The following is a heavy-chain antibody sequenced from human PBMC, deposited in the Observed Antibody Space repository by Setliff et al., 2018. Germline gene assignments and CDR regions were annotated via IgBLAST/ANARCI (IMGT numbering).Heavy chain of an antibody. CDR1: GASLRSGSAY. CDR3: NSLTSDDTAVYYCARAGLAAAGRKGVFDH. J-gene: IGHJ4*02. Sequence: SETLSLTCTVSGASLRSGSAYWGWLRQSAGKGLEWIGRVYTDGTTNYSPSLKSRVTISADTSKNHFSLRMTRDTSTSTVYMELNSLTSDDTAVYYCARAGLAAAGRKGVFDHWGQGTLVTVSS. CDR2: VYTDGTT. V-gene: IGHV4-61*02. D-gene: IGHD6-25*01.